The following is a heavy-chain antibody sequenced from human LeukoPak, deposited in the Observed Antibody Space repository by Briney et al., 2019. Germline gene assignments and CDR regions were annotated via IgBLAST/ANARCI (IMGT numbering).Heavy chain of an antibody. J-gene: IGHJ3*02. Sequence: GASVKVSCKASGGTFSSYAISWVRQAPGQGLEWMGRIIPILGIANYAQKFQGRVTITADKSTSTAYMELSSLRSEDTAVYYCASEDSSGWYWGAFDIWGQGTMVTVSS. CDR1: GGTFSSYA. D-gene: IGHD6-19*01. V-gene: IGHV1-69*04. CDR3: ASEDSSGWYWGAFDI. CDR2: IIPILGIA.